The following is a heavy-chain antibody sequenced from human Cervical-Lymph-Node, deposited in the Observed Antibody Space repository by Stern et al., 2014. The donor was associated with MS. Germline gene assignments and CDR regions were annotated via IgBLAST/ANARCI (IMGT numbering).Heavy chain of an antibody. D-gene: IGHD4-23*01. Sequence: QVPLKESGPTLVKPTQTLTLTCTFSGFSLTTSGVGVGWLRQPPGNDLEWLALIYWNDDKRYSPSLKSRLAITKDTSKNQVVLTVTNMDPVDTATYYCAHRYQLLCAVWGQGTTVTVSS. CDR2: IYWNDDK. CDR1: GFSLTTSGVG. J-gene: IGHJ6*02. V-gene: IGHV2-5*01. CDR3: AHRYQLLCAV.